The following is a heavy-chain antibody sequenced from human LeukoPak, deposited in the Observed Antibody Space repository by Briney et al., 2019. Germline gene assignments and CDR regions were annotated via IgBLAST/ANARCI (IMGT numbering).Heavy chain of an antibody. CDR2: IYYSGNT. D-gene: IGHD3-22*01. V-gene: IGHV4-59*12. CDR3: ASCASGYWEYYFDY. Sequence: SETLSLTCTVSSGSISNYYWSWVRQPPGKGLEWIGYIYYSGNTRYNPSLNSRVTISVDTSKNQFSLKLSSVTAADTAVYYCASCASGYWEYYFDYWGQGTLVTVSS. CDR1: SGSISNYY. J-gene: IGHJ4*02.